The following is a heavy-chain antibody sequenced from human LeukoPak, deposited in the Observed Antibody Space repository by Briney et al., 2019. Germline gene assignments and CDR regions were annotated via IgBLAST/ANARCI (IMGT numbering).Heavy chain of an antibody. CDR3: ARPISRAVGIDY. CDR2: IYYSEST. CDR1: ARSISSSSYY. V-gene: IGHV4-39*01. Sequence: PSQTLSLTCTVSARSISSSSYYWGWIRHPPVKGLEWIVSIYYSESTYYNPSLKSRVTISVDTSKNQFSLKLSSVTAADTAVYYCARPISRAVGIDYWGQGTLVTVSS. J-gene: IGHJ4*02. D-gene: IGHD6-19*01.